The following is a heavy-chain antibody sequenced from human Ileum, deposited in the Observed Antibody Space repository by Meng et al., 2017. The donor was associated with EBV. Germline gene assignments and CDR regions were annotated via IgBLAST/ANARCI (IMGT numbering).Heavy chain of an antibody. D-gene: IGHD1-26*01. V-gene: IGHV3-11*01. Sequence: HRVASGGGLVNACGSLGLACAATGLTFSDYYSSWLRPAPGKGLEWVAYISRSGNTIYYADSVKGRFTISRDNAKNSLYLQMNSLRAGDTAVYYCARDTGGSYWSPFDYWGQGTLVTGSS. CDR1: GLTFSDYY. J-gene: IGHJ4*02. CDR3: ARDTGGSYWSPFDY. CDR2: ISRSGNTI.